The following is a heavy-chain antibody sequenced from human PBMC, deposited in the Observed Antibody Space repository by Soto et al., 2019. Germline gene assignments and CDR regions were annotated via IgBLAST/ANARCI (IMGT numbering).Heavy chain of an antibody. CDR3: ARARGDCTNGVCYEQRAWFDP. CDR2: IYYTGST. CDR1: GGSVSSESHY. J-gene: IGHJ5*02. V-gene: IGHV4-61*01. Sequence: SETLSLTCTVSGGSVSSESHYWSWIRQTPGKGLEWIGYIYYTGSTNYNPSLKGRVTMSVDTSRDQVSLRLRSVTRADTAVYYCARARGDCTNGVCYEQRAWFDPWGQGTLVTVSS. D-gene: IGHD2-8*01.